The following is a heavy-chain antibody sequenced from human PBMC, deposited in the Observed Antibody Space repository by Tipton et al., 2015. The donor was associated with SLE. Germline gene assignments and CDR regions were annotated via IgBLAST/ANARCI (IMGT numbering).Heavy chain of an antibody. Sequence: SLRLSCAASGFIFSDHYMDWVRQAPGKGLEWVGRTRNNAKSYTTEYAASVKGRFTISRDDSQNSLYLQMNSLKTEDTAVYYCARGGNWNGHWYFDLWGRGTLVTVSS. V-gene: IGHV3-72*01. CDR3: ARGGNWNGHWYFDL. D-gene: IGHD1-20*01. CDR2: TRNNAKSYTT. J-gene: IGHJ2*01. CDR1: GFIFSDHY.